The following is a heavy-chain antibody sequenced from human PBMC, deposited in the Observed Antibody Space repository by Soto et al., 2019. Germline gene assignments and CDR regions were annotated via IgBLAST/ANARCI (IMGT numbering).Heavy chain of an antibody. J-gene: IGHJ6*02. CDR2: IDPSDSYT. D-gene: IGHD2-15*01. Sequence: GESLKISCKGSGYSFTSYRFSLVRQMPGKGLEWMGRIDPSDSYTNYSPSFQGHVTISADKSISTAYLQWSSLKASDTAMYYCAVGGGTGYDYYYGMDVWGQGTTVTVSS. V-gene: IGHV5-10-1*01. CDR1: GYSFTSYR. CDR3: AVGGGTGYDYYYGMDV.